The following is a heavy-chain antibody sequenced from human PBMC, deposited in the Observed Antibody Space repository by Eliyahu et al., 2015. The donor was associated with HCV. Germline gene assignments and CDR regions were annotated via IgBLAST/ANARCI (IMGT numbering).Heavy chain of an antibody. Sequence: QVQLVESGGGVVQPGRSLRLSCAASGFLFSDYAFHWVRQAPGKGLEWVTIISYDAVNKYYAGSVKGRFTISRDNSKNTVYLQMNSLRPDDTAVYYCARRDYSGDAFDVWGQGTLVTVSP. J-gene: IGHJ3*01. D-gene: IGHD3-10*01. V-gene: IGHV3-30*01. CDR3: ARRDYSGDAFDV. CDR2: ISYDAVNK. CDR1: GFLFSDYA.